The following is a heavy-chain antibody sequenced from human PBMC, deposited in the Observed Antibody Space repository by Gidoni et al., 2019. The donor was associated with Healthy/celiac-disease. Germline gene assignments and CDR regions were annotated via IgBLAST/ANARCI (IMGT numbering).Heavy chain of an antibody. Sequence: EVPLVESGGGLVQPGRSLRLSCAASGFHFDAYAMHWVRKAPGKGLEWVSGISWNSGSIGYADSVKGRFTISRDNAKNSLYLQMNSLRAEDTALYYCAKVITMIVVVDAFDIWGQGTMVTVSS. CDR1: GFHFDAYA. V-gene: IGHV3-9*01. D-gene: IGHD3-22*01. J-gene: IGHJ3*02. CDR3: AKVITMIVVVDAFDI. CDR2: ISWNSGSI.